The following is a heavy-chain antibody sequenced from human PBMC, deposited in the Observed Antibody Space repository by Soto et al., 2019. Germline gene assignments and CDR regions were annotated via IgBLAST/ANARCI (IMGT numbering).Heavy chain of an antibody. CDR1: GFTFSSYG. CDR3: ARGRFTNPGGYMDV. D-gene: IGHD1-1*01. Sequence: QLLESGGDLVQPGGSLRLSCAASGFTFSSYGMSWVRQAPGKGLESVSSASGSGGDTYYADSVKGRSTISRDNSKNTLYLQMNSLTAADTAVYYCARGRFTNPGGYMDVWGRGTTVAVSS. V-gene: IGHV3-23*01. CDR2: ASGSGGDT. J-gene: IGHJ6*03.